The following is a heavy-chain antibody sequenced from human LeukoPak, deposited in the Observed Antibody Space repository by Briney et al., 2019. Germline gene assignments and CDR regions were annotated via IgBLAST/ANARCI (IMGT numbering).Heavy chain of an antibody. J-gene: IGHJ4*02. CDR1: GGSFSGYY. CDR2: INHSGST. CDR3: ARFARFGDLQGGGYFDY. D-gene: IGHD3-16*01. V-gene: IGHV4-34*01. Sequence: SETLSLTCAVYGGSFSGYYWSWIRQPPGKGLEWIGEINHSGSTNYNPSLKSRVTISVDTSKNQFSLKLSSVTAADTAVYYCARFARFGDLQGGGYFDYWGQGTLVTVSS.